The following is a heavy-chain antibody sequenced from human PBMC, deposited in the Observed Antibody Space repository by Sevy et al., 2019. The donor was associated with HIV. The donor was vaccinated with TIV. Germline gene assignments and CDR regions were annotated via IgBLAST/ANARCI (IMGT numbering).Heavy chain of an antibody. D-gene: IGHD4-17*01. J-gene: IGHJ6*02. Sequence: GGSLRLSCAASGFILSDYYMTWVRQAPGKGLEWVSYISGNDDTIYYADSVKGRFTISRDNTKNSLYLQMNSLRAEDTAVYYCARDHVKDGDLGDYYYYAMDVWGHGTTVTVSS. V-gene: IGHV3-11*01. CDR1: GFILSDYY. CDR2: ISGNDDTI. CDR3: ARDHVKDGDLGDYYYYAMDV.